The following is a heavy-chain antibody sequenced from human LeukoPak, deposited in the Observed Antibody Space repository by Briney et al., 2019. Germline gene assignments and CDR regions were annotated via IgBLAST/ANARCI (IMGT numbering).Heavy chain of an antibody. CDR3: ARDVSYYDSSGYYYYGMDV. D-gene: IGHD3-22*01. CDR1: GGTFSSYA. Sequence: GASVKVSCKASGGTFSSYAISWVRQAPGQGLEWMGWINPNSGGTNYAQKFQGRVTMTRDTSISTAYMELSRLRSDDTAVYYCARDVSYYDSSGYYYYGMDVWGQGTTVTVSS. V-gene: IGHV1-2*02. J-gene: IGHJ6*02. CDR2: INPNSGGT.